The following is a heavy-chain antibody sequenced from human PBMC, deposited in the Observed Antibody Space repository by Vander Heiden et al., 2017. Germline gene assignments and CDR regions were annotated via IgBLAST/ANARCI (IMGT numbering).Heavy chain of an antibody. V-gene: IGHV3-49*05. CDR3: TRDPQYYDFWSGYSPFDY. CDR1: GSTFGDYA. Sequence: EVQLVESGGGLVKPGRSLRLFCTASGSTFGDYAMSWFRQAPGKGLEWVGFIRSKAYGGTTEYAASVKGRFTISRDDSKSIAYLQMNSLKTEDTAVYYCTRDPQYYDFWSGYSPFDYWGQGTLVTVSS. CDR2: IRSKAYGGTT. D-gene: IGHD3-3*01. J-gene: IGHJ4*02.